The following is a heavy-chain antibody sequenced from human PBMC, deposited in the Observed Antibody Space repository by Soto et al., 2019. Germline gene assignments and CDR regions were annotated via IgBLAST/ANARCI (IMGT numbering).Heavy chain of an antibody. Sequence: GGSLRLSCAASGFTFIIYAMSWVRQAPGKGLEWVSAISGSGGSTYYADSVKGRFTISRDNSKNTLYLQMNSLRAEDTAVYYCGTAYGSTLRFDYWGQGTLVTVSS. D-gene: IGHD3-10*01. CDR1: GFTFIIYA. J-gene: IGHJ4*02. CDR2: ISGSGGST. CDR3: GTAYGSTLRFDY. V-gene: IGHV3-23*01.